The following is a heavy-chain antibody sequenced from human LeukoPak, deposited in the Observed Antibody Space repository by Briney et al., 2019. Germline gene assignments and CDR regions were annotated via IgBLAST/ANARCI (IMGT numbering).Heavy chain of an antibody. V-gene: IGHV3-15*01. CDR2: IKSKTDGGTT. J-gene: IGHJ4*02. CDR1: GFTFSSYW. Sequence: PGGSLRLSCAASGFTFSSYWMHWVRQAPGKGLEWVGRIKSKTDGGTTDYAAPVKGRFTISRDDSKNTLYLQMNSLKTEDTAVYYCTTDLHSSSWYFRGGYWGQGTLVTVSS. D-gene: IGHD6-13*01. CDR3: TTDLHSSSWYFRGGY.